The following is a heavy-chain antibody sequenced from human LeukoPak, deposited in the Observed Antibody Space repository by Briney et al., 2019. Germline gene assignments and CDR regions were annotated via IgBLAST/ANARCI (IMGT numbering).Heavy chain of an antibody. CDR1: GFTFSSYA. CDR2: ISGSGGST. J-gene: IGHJ5*02. D-gene: IGHD3-22*01. CDR3: AKDGISGYYLNWFDP. V-gene: IGHV3-23*01. Sequence: PGGSLRLSCAASGFTFSSYAMSWVRQAPGKGLEWVSAISGSGGSTYYADSVKGRFTISRDNSKSTLYLQMNSLRAEDTAVYYCAKDGISGYYLNWFDPWGQGTLVTVSS.